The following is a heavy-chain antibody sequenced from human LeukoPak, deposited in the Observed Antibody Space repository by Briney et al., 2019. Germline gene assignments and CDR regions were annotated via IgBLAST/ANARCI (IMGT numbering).Heavy chain of an antibody. CDR1: GFTFSDYY. J-gene: IGHJ4*02. CDR3: ARDGSGRVPEMSAPDY. V-gene: IGHV3-11*04. D-gene: IGHD3-10*01. Sequence: PGGSLRLSCAGSGFTFSDYYMSWIRQAPGKGLEWVCYISSSGNSIYYADSVKGRFTISRDNAKNLLYLQMNSLRAEDTAVYYCARDGSGRVPEMSAPDYWGQGTLVTVSS. CDR2: ISSSGNSI.